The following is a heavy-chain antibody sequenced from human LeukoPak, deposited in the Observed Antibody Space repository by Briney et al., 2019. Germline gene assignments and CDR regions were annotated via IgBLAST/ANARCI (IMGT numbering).Heavy chain of an antibody. D-gene: IGHD3-22*01. CDR1: GGSIGSYY. V-gene: IGHV4-59*01. J-gene: IGHJ3*02. CDR3: ACLTTADAFDI. Sequence: PSETLSLTCTVSGGSIGSYYCSWIRQPPGKGLDWIGYIYDSGSTNYNPSLKSRVTISVDTSKNQFSLKLSSVTAADTAVYYCACLTTADAFDIWGQGTMVTVSS. CDR2: IYDSGST.